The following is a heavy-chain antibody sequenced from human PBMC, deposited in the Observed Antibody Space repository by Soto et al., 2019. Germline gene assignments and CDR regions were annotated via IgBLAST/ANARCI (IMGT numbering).Heavy chain of an antibody. CDR2: IIPIFRTA. CDR3: ARDPDHNDYGDYDDYYYGMDV. V-gene: IGHV1-69*13. J-gene: IGHJ6*02. D-gene: IGHD4-17*01. CDR1: GGTFSSYA. Sequence: GASVKVSCKASGGTFSSYAISWVRQAPGQGLEWMGGIIPIFRTANYAQKFQGRVTITADESTSTAYMELSSLRSEDTAVYYCARDPDHNDYGDYDDYYYGMDVWGQGTTVTVSS.